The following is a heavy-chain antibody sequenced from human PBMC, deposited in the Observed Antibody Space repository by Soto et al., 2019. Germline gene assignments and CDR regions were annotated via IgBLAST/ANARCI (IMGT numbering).Heavy chain of an antibody. CDR2: MPYNVGP. CDR1: GSSISSSGDY. CDR3: ARHPSRHLVDY. J-gene: IGHJ4*02. Sequence: SDSLYLTGTVPGSSISSSGDYWGWIRQPPGRRLEWIQSMPYNVGPYYNPSPTSRETISADTSANQCSRTENSVTVADTHIDYFARHPSRHLVDYWGQGTLVTVSS. V-gene: IGHV4-39*01.